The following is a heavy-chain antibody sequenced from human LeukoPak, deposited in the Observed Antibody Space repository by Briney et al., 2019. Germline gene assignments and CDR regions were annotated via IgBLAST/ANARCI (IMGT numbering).Heavy chain of an antibody. CDR2: IYYSGST. J-gene: IGHJ6*03. CDR3: ASYNYGDYAYYYYYYYMDV. Sequence: SETLSLTCTVSGGSISSSSYYWGWIRQPPGKGLEWIGSIYYSGSTYYNPSLKSRVSISVDTSKNQFSLSLRSVTAADTAVYYCASYNYGDYAYYYYYYYMDVWGKGTTVTISS. D-gene: IGHD4-17*01. V-gene: IGHV4-39*01. CDR1: GGSISSSSYY.